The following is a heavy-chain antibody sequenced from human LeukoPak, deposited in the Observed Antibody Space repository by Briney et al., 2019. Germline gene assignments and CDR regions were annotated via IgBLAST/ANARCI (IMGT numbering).Heavy chain of an antibody. CDR1: GGTFSSYA. CDR3: ASAAYDILTGYASSDRFLFYCGMDV. CDR2: INPILGIA. Sequence: ASVKVSCKASGGTFSSYAISWVRQVPGQGLEWMGRINPILGIANYAQKFQGRVTITADKSTSTAYMELSSLRSEDTAVYYCASAAYDILTGYASSDRFLFYCGMDVWGQGTTVTVSS. V-gene: IGHV1-69*04. J-gene: IGHJ6*02. D-gene: IGHD3-9*01.